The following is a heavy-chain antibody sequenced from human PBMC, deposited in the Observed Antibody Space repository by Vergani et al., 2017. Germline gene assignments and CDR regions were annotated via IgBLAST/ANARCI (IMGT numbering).Heavy chain of an antibody. D-gene: IGHD2-15*01. V-gene: IGHV4-61*02. CDR2: VYTSGTT. Sequence: QVQLQESGPGLVKPSQTLSLTCTVSGASISSGSPFWIWIRQPAGKELEWIGSVYTSGTTHYNPSLKSRVTISLDTSKNQFSLRVNSVTAADTAVYYCVRDPWESGGPYSGCWGRGTLVSVSS. CDR1: GASISSGSPF. CDR3: VRDPWESGGPYSGC. J-gene: IGHJ4*02.